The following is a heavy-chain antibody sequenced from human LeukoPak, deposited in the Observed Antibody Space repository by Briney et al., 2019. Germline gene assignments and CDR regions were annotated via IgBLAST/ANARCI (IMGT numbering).Heavy chain of an antibody. CDR3: ARTDYGDYYYFDY. J-gene: IGHJ4*02. CDR2: IYYSGST. D-gene: IGHD4-17*01. Sequence: SETLSLTCTVSGGSISSYYWSWIRQPPGKGLEWIGYIYYSGSTYYNPSLESRVTISVDTSKSQFSLKLSSVTAADTAVYYCARTDYGDYYYFDYWGQGTLVTVSS. CDR1: GGSISSYY. V-gene: IGHV4-59*12.